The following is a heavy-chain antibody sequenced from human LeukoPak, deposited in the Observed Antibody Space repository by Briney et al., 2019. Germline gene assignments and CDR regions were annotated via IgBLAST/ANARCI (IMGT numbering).Heavy chain of an antibody. CDR2: ISGSGGRT. CDR3: AKRKSIAAAGPPIDY. CDR1: GFTFSSYA. J-gene: IGHJ4*02. D-gene: IGHD6-13*01. V-gene: IGHV3-23*01. Sequence: GGSLRLSCAASGFTFSSYAMSWVRQAPGKGLEWVSAISGSGGRTYYADSVKGRFTISRDNSKKTLYLQMNSLRAEDTAVYYCAKRKSIAAAGPPIDYWGQGTLVTVSS.